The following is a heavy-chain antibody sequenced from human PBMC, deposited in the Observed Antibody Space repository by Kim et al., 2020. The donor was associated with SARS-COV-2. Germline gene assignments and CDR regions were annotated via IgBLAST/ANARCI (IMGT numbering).Heavy chain of an antibody. J-gene: IGHJ4*02. CDR2: INHSGST. D-gene: IGHD3-10*01. Sequence: SETLSLTCAVYGGSFSGYYWSWIRQPPGKGLEWIGEINHSGSTNYNPSLKSRVTISVDTSKNQFSLKLSSVTAADTAVYYCARWNRYYYGSGSYPFDYWGQGTLVTVSS. CDR1: GGSFSGYY. CDR3: ARWNRYYYGSGSYPFDY. V-gene: IGHV4-34*01.